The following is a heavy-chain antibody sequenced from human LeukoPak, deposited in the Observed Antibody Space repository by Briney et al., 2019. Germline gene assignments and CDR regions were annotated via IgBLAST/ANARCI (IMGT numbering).Heavy chain of an antibody. CDR2: INPNSGGA. V-gene: IGHV1-2*02. CDR3: ARVCSSSWYFVY. CDR1: GYTFTGYY. Sequence: ASVKVSCKASGYTFTGYYMHWVRQAPGQGLEWMGWINPNSGGANYAQKFQGRVTMTRDTSISTAYMELSRLRSDDTAVYYCARVCSSSWYFVYWGQGTPVTVSS. D-gene: IGHD6-13*01. J-gene: IGHJ4*02.